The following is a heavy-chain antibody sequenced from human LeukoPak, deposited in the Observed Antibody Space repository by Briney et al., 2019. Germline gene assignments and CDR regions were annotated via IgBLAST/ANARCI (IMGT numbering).Heavy chain of an antibody. J-gene: IGHJ5*02. CDR2: IIPIFGTA. Sequence: EASVKVSCKASGGTFSSYAISWVRQAPGQGLEWMGGIIPIFGTANYAQKFQGRVTITADESTSTAYMELSSLRSEDTAVYYCARVPRWLQSWYRFDPWGQGTLVTVSS. D-gene: IGHD5-24*01. V-gene: IGHV1-69*13. CDR1: GGTFSSYA. CDR3: ARVPRWLQSWYRFDP.